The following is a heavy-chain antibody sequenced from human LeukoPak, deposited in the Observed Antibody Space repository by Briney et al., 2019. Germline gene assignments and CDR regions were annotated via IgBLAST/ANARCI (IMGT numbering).Heavy chain of an antibody. CDR1: GYTFTNYA. CDR3: ARAFQPLGGLSLPDY. CDR2: INPNTGNP. Sequence: GASVRVSCKASGYTFTNYAMNWVRQAPGQGLELMGWINPNTGNPTYAQGLTGRFVFSLDTSVSTAYLQINSLKAEDTAVYYCARAFQPLGGLSLPDYWAQGTLVTVSS. D-gene: IGHD3-16*02. J-gene: IGHJ4*02. V-gene: IGHV7-4-1*02.